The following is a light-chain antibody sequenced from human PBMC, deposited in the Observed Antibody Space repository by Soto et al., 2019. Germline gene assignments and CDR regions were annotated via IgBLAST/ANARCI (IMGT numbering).Light chain of an antibody. J-gene: IGKJ1*01. Sequence: EIVMTQSPATLCVSPGERATLSCRASQSVRSNLAWYQQKPGQAPRLLIYGASTRATGIPARFSGSGSGTECTLTISRLQSEDFAVYYCEQYNNWPPWTFCQGTKVEIK. CDR2: GAS. CDR1: QSVRSN. CDR3: EQYNNWPPWT. V-gene: IGKV3-15*01.